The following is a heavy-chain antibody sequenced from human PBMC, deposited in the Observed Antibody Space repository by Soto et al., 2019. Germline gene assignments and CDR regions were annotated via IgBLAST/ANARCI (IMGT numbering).Heavy chain of an antibody. V-gene: IGHV1-18*01. J-gene: IGHJ6*02. CDR1: GYTFTNYG. D-gene: IGHD3-22*01. CDR3: VKDRDSNSWPSRDV. Sequence: ASVKVSCKASGYTFTNYGVSWVRQAPGQRLEWMGWISAYTRNTNYAQMFQGRVTMTTDTSTSTAYMEVRSLRSDDTAVYYCVKDRDSNSWPSRDVWGPGTTVTVSS. CDR2: ISAYTRNT.